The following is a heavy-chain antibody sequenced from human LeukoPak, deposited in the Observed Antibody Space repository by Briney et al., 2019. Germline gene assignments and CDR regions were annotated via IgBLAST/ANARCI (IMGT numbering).Heavy chain of an antibody. CDR3: AKDRPSIAARPQSSDY. Sequence: GGSLRLSCTPSGFTFSSYAMSWVRQAPGKGLEWVSAISGSGGSTYYADSVKGRFTISRDNSKNTLYLQMNSLRAEDTAVYYCAKDRPSIAARPQSSDYWGQGTLVTVSS. V-gene: IGHV3-23*01. J-gene: IGHJ4*02. CDR2: ISGSGGST. CDR1: GFTFSSYA. D-gene: IGHD6-6*01.